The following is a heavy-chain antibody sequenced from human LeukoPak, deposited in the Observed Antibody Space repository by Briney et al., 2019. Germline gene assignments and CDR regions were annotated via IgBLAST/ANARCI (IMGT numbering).Heavy chain of an antibody. Sequence: AAVKVSCKTSGYTSDFMKYGVAWVRQAPGQGLEWMGWINPDSGHANYAQKFQGRVSMTTHTSTSTAYMELSSLRSDDTAFYYCARAPMGAAALYWGQGTLVTVSS. J-gene: IGHJ4*02. V-gene: IGHV1-18*01. CDR1: GYTSDFMKYG. CDR3: ARAPMGAAALY. CDR2: INPDSGHA. D-gene: IGHD6-13*01.